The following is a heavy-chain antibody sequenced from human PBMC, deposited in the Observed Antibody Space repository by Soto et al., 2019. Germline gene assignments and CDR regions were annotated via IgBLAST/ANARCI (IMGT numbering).Heavy chain of an antibody. CDR3: ARSPALKSGFDV. D-gene: IGHD1-26*01. V-gene: IGHV5-51*01. Sequence: GESLKISCKISGYNFTDYWIGWVRQMPGKGLEWMGIIYPGDSDTRYSPSFQGQVTISVDKSLSAAFLQWSRLKASDTAIYYCARSPALKSGFDVWGQGTMVTVSS. CDR1: GYNFTDYW. J-gene: IGHJ3*01. CDR2: IYPGDSDT.